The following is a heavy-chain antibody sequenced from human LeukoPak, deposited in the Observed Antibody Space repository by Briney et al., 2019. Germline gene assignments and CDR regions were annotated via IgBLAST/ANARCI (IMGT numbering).Heavy chain of an antibody. D-gene: IGHD2-8*01. CDR2: SSVSSTYI. V-gene: IGHV3-21*01. CDR1: GFIISNYG. J-gene: IGHJ6*03. Sequence: GGPLRLSCAASGFIISNYGMNGGRQARGKGVERVSSSSVSSTYIYYADSLKGRFTISRDNAKNSLYLQMNSLRAEDTAVYYCARVEWSYYMDVWGKGTTVTVSS. CDR3: ARVEWSYYMDV.